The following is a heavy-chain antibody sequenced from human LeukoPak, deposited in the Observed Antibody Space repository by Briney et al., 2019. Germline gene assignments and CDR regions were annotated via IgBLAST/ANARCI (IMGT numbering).Heavy chain of an antibody. D-gene: IGHD2-15*01. J-gene: IGHJ4*02. CDR1: GGSISSYY. CDR2: INHSGST. CDR3: ARRYCSGGSCYLWGGHFDY. V-gene: IGHV4-34*01. Sequence: SETLSLTCTVSGGSISSYYWSWIRQPPGKGLEWIGEINHSGSTNYNPSLKSRVTISVDTSKNQFSLKLSSVTAADTAVYYCARRYCSGGSCYLWGGHFDYWGQGTLVTVSS.